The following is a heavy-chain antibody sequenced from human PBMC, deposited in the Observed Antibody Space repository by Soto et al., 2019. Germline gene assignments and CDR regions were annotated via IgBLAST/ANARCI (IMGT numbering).Heavy chain of an antibody. D-gene: IGHD6-6*01. CDR3: AREGAAPYYYYGMDV. J-gene: IGHJ6*02. CDR2: IYYSGST. V-gene: IGHV4-59*12. CDR1: GGSISSYY. Sequence: LSLTCTVSGGSISSYYWSWIRQPPGKGLEWIGYIYYSGSTNYNPSLKSRVTISVDTSKNQFSLKLSSVTAADTAVYYCAREGAAPYYYYGMDVWGQGTTVTVSS.